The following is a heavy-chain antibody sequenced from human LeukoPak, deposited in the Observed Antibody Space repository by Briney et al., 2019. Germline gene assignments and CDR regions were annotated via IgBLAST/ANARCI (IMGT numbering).Heavy chain of an antibody. CDR3: ARDESGDNDAFDI. Sequence: GGSLRLSCAASGPTFSSYGLHWVRQAPGKGLEWVAVIWYDGSNKYYADSVKGRFTISRGNAKNSLYLQMNSLRVEDTAVYYCARDESGDNDAFDIWGQGTMVTVSS. J-gene: IGHJ3*02. V-gene: IGHV3-33*01. CDR1: GPTFSSYG. CDR2: IWYDGSNK. D-gene: IGHD2-21*01.